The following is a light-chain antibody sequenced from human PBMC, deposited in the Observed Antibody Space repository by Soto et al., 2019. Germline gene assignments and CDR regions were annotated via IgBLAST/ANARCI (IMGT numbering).Light chain of an antibody. CDR2: AAS. CDR3: QQSNSFPRT. V-gene: IGKV1-12*01. Sequence: DLQMTQSPSSVSASVGDRVTITCRASEGISIWLAWYQQKPGKAPKLLIYAASSLQSGVPSRFSGSESGTDFTLTICSLPPEDFATYYCQQSNSFPRTFGGGTKVEIK. CDR1: EGISIW. J-gene: IGKJ4*01.